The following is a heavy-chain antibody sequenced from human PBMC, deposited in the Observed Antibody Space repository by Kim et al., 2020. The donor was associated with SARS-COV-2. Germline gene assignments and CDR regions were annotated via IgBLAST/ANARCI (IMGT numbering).Heavy chain of an antibody. CDR1: GFTFSSYG. CDR3: AREGERYCSGGSCPRPIDY. CDR2: IWYDGSNK. D-gene: IGHD2-15*01. V-gene: IGHV3-33*01. J-gene: IGHJ4*02. Sequence: GGSLRLSCAASGFTFSSYGMHWVRQAPGKGLEWVAVIWYDGSNKYYADSVKGRFTISRDNSKNTLYLQMNSLRAEDTAVYYCAREGERYCSGGSCPRPIDYWGQGTLVTVSS.